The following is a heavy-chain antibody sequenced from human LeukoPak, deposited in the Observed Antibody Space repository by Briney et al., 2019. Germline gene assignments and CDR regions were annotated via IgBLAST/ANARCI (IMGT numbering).Heavy chain of an antibody. CDR1: GYTFTSYD. CDR2: MNPNSGNT. J-gene: IGHJ4*02. Sequence: ASVKVSCKASGYTFTSYDINWVRQATGQGLGWMGWMNPNSGNTGYAQKFQGRVTMTRNTSISTAYMELSSLRSEDTAVYYCARGQTGDYRFDYWGQGTLVTVSS. V-gene: IGHV1-8*01. CDR3: ARGQTGDYRFDY. D-gene: IGHD2-21*01.